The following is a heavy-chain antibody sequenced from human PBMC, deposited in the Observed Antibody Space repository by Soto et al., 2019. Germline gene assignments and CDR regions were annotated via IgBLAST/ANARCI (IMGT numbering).Heavy chain of an antibody. CDR1: GGSISSYY. CDR2: IYYSGST. CDR3: ASGKGYYSYGMDV. D-gene: IGHD1-1*01. V-gene: IGHV4-59*01. J-gene: IGHJ6*02. Sequence: QVQLQESGPGLVKPSETLSLTCTVSGGSISSYYWSWIRQPPGKGLEWIGYIYYSGSTNYNPSLKSRVTISVDTSKNPVSLKLSSVTAADTAVYYCASGKGYYSYGMDVWGQGTTVTVSS.